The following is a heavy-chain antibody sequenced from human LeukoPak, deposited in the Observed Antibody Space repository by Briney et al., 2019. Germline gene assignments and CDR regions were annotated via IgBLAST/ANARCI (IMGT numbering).Heavy chain of an antibody. J-gene: IGHJ4*02. Sequence: SETLSLTCTVSGGSVSSYYWSWIRRPPGKGLEWIGYIYYSGSTNYNPSLKSRVTISVDTSKNQFSLKLSSVTAADTAVYYCARHTSAWSSCDYWGQGTLVTVSS. D-gene: IGHD1-26*01. CDR2: IYYSGST. CDR3: ARHTSAWSSCDY. CDR1: GGSVSSYY. V-gene: IGHV4-59*08.